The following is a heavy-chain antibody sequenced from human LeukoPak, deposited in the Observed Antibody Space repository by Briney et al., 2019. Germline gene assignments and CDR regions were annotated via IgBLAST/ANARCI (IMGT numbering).Heavy chain of an antibody. Sequence: SETLSLTCTVSGGSISSYYWSWIRQPPGKGLEWIGYIYDSGSTNYNPSLKSRVTISVDTSKNQFSLKLSSVTAADTAVFYCASLTTADAFDIWGQATMVTVSS. J-gene: IGHJ3*02. CDR1: GGSISSYY. CDR2: IYDSGST. V-gene: IGHV4-59*01. CDR3: ASLTTADAFDI. D-gene: IGHD3-22*01.